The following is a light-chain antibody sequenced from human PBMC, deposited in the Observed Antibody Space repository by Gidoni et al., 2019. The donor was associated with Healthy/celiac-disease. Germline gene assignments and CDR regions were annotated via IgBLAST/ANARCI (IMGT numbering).Light chain of an antibody. CDR1: QSLLHSDGYTC. CDR2: VVS. Sequence: EIVMTQTPLSLSTTPGEQASMSCRSSQSLLHSDGYTCLDLFLQTARPVSTLLIYVVSNRFSGVPDRFSGGGSGTDFTLKISRGEAEDFGVYYCMREAQDPPVTVGQGTRLGIK. V-gene: IGKV2D-26*03. J-gene: IGKJ5*01. CDR3: MREAQDPPVT.